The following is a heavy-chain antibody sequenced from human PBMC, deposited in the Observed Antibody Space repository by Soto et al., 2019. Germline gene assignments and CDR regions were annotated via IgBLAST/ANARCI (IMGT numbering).Heavy chain of an antibody. CDR1: GFTVSSNY. CDR3: ARGRYYYDSSGPRVGAFDI. V-gene: IGHV3-53*01. CDR2: IYSGGST. J-gene: IGHJ3*02. D-gene: IGHD3-22*01. Sequence: GGSLRLSCAASGFTVSSNYMSWVRQAPGKGLEWVSVIYSGGSTYYADSVKGRFTISRDNSKNTLYLQMNSLRAEDTAVYYCARGRYYYDSSGPRVGAFDIWGQGTMVTVSS.